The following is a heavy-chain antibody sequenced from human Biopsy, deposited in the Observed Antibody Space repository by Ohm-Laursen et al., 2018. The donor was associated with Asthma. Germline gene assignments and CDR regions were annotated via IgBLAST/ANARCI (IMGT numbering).Heavy chain of an antibody. CDR1: GFTFGDYW. CDR2: ISYDGSNK. V-gene: IGHV3-30*18. J-gene: IGHJ3*02. Sequence: SLRLSCTASGFTFGDYWMSWVRQVPGRGLGWVAVISYDGSNKYYADSVKGRFTISRDNSKNTLYLQMNSLRAEDTAVYYCAKESGSNYAFDIWGQGTMVTVSS. D-gene: IGHD1-1*01. CDR3: AKESGSNYAFDI.